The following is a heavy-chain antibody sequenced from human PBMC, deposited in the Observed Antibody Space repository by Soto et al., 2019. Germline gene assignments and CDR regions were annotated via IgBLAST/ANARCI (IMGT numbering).Heavy chain of an antibody. CDR1: GGSIRGGDYY. Sequence: QVQLQESGPGLVKPSQTLSLTCTVSGGSIRGGDYYWSWIRQHPGKGLEWIGYIFYSGNSFYNPSLKSGVTISVDTSKNQFSLQLSSVTAADTAIYYCARRSSLYYNSDYGGYYFDYWGQGTLVSVSS. V-gene: IGHV4-31*03. CDR2: IFYSGNS. CDR3: ARRSSLYYNSDYGGYYFDY. J-gene: IGHJ4*02. D-gene: IGHD3-10*01.